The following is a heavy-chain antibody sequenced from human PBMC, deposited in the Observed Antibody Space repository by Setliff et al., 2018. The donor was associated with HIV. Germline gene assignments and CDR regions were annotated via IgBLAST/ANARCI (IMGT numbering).Heavy chain of an antibody. J-gene: IGHJ4*02. D-gene: IGHD2-2*01. CDR2: IIPILGIA. CDR1: GYTFTSDY. V-gene: IGHV1-69*10. Sequence: SVKVSCKASGYTFTSDYIHWVRQAPGQGLEWMGGIIPILGIANYAQKFQGRVTITADKSTSTAYMELSRLRSEDTAVYYCASYDLGYCSSTSCPPGWGQGTLVTVSS. CDR3: ASYDLGYCSSTSCPPG.